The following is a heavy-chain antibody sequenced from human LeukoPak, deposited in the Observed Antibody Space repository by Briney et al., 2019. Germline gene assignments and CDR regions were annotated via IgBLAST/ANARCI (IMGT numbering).Heavy chain of an antibody. J-gene: IGHJ4*02. Sequence: TGGSLRLSCAASGFTFSSYAMSWVRQAPGKGLEWVSAISGSGGSTYSADSVKGRFTISQDNSKNTLYLQMNSLRAEDTAVCYCAKDQLIEQQLVPNFYFDYWGQGTLVTVSS. CDR3: AKDQLIEQQLVPNFYFDY. CDR1: GFTFSSYA. D-gene: IGHD6-13*01. CDR2: ISGSGGST. V-gene: IGHV3-23*01.